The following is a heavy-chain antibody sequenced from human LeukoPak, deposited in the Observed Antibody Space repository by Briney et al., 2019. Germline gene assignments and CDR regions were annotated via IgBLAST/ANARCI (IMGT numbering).Heavy chain of an antibody. J-gene: IGHJ4*02. V-gene: IGHV3-49*04. Sequence: GGSLRLSCTASGFTFGDYAMSWVRQAPGKGLEWVGFIRSKAYGGTTEYAASVKGRFTISRDDSKSIAYLQMNSLKTEDTAVYYCTRDREGYYYDSGGLGYWGQGTLVTVSS. CDR3: TRDREGYYYDSGGLGY. CDR1: GFTFGDYA. CDR2: IRSKAYGGTT. D-gene: IGHD3-22*01.